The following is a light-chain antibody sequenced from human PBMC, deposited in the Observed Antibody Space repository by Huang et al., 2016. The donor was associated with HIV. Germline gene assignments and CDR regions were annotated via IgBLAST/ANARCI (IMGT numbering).Light chain of an antibody. CDR1: QSVSTN. CDR2: GAS. V-gene: IGKV3-15*01. J-gene: IGKJ2*01. CDR3: QQYNSWPPNT. Sequence: EIVMTQSPAILSVSPGERATLFCRASQSVSTNLAWYQHKPGQTPRLLIHGASTRATCIPARVSGSGSGTEFTLTISTLQSEDFALYYCQQYNSWPPNTFGQGTKLEIK.